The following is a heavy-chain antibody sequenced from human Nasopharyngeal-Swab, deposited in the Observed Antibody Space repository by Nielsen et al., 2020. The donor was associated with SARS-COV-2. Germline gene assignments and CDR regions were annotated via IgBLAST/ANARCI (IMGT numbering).Heavy chain of an antibody. J-gene: IGHJ4*02. CDR1: GYTFTDYY. Sequence: ASVKVSCKASGYTFTDYYIHWVRQAPGQGLEWMGRINPNTGGTNHAQKFQGRFTMTRDTSISTAYMEVSSLRSDDTAVYYCARKLQLVRAFDSWGQGTLVTVSS. CDR2: INPNTGGT. D-gene: IGHD2-15*01. CDR3: ARKLQLVRAFDS. V-gene: IGHV1-2*06.